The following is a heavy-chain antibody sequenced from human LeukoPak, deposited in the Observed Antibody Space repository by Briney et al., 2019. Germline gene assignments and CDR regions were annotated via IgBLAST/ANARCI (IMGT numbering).Heavy chain of an antibody. D-gene: IGHD3-22*01. CDR3: AKGYYDSSGYNWFDP. CDR1: GFTFSSYA. CDR2: ISGSGGST. V-gene: IGHV3-23*01. Sequence: GASLRLSCAASGFTFSSYAMSWVRQAPGKGLEWVSAISGSGGSTYYADSVKGRFTISRDNSKNTLYLQMNSLRAEDTAVYYCAKGYYDSSGYNWFDPWGQGTLVTASS. J-gene: IGHJ5*02.